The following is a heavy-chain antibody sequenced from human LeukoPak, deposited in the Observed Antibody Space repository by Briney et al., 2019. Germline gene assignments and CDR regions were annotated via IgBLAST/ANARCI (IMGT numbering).Heavy chain of an antibody. D-gene: IGHD6-13*01. CDR1: GFTFSSYG. CDR2: IRYDGSNK. J-gene: IGHJ5*02. Sequence: PRGSLRLSCAASGFTFSSYGMHWVRQAPGKGLEWVAFIRYDGSNKYYADSVKGRFTISRDNSKNTLYLQMNSLRAEDTAVYYCAKDSSKRTYQYSSSQPRNWFDPWGQGTLVTVSS. V-gene: IGHV3-30*02. CDR3: AKDSSKRTYQYSSSQPRNWFDP.